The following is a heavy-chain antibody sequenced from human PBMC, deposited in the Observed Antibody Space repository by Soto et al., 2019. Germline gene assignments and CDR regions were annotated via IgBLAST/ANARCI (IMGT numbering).Heavy chain of an antibody. CDR1: WFMFSSYW. J-gene: IGHJ4*02. D-gene: IGHD1-26*01. CDR2: IKSDGSSK. V-gene: IGHV3-74*01. CDR3: ARDDSGFSGSHYIDYFNY. Sequence: GGSLRLSCAAPWFMFSSYWMHWVRQAPGKGLVWVSHIKSDGSSKTYADSVKGRFTISRDKAKNTLYLQMNSLRAEDTAVYYCARDDSGFSGSHYIDYFNYWGQGALVTVSS.